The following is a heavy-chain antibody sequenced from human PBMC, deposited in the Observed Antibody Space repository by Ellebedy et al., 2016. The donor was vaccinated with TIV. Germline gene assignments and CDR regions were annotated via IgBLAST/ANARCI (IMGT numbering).Heavy chain of an antibody. J-gene: IGHJ4*02. Sequence: SLKISCAASGFKFGDYYMYWVRQAPGKGLEWVSGISKNSGSVGYADPAKGRFTISRDNAKNSLYLQMNSLGGEDTALYYCARSYYGSGSPDYWGQGTLVTVSS. V-gene: IGHV3-9*01. CDR2: ISKNSGSV. D-gene: IGHD3-10*01. CDR3: ARSYYGSGSPDY. CDR1: GFKFGDYY.